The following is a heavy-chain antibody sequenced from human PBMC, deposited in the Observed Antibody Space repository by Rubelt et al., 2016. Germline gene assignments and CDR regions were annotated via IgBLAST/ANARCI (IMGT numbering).Heavy chain of an antibody. D-gene: IGHD3-16*02. CDR1: GFTFSSYG. CDR3: VKALYDYVWGSYRYGY. Sequence: QVQLVESGGGVVQPGGSLRLSCAASGFTFSSYGMHWVRQAPGKGLEWVAFIRYDGSNKYYADSVKGRFTISRDNSKNTLYLQMNSLRAEDTAVYYCVKALYDYVWGSYRYGYWGQGTLVTVSS. J-gene: IGHJ4*02. V-gene: IGHV3-30*02. CDR2: IRYDGSNK.